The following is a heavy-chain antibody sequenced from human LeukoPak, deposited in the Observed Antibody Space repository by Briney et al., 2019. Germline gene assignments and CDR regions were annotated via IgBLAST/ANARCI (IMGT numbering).Heavy chain of an antibody. V-gene: IGHV7-4-1*02. CDR3: ARISGDFGDLGDP. Sequence: ASVKVSCKASGYTFTKYAMNWVRQAPGQGLEWMGWINTKTGNPTYAQGFTGRLVFSLDTSVSTAYLQISSLKPEDTAVYYCARISGDFGDLGDPWGQGTLVTVSS. CDR2: INTKTGNP. CDR1: GYTFTKYA. D-gene: IGHD3-10*01. J-gene: IGHJ5*02.